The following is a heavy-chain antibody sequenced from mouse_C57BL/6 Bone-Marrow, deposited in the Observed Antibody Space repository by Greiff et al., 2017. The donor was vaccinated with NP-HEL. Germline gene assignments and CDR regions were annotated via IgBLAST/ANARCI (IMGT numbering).Heavy chain of an antibody. CDR1: GYTFTDYE. D-gene: IGHD2-13*01. CDR2: IDPETGGT. Sequence: LVESGAELVRPGASVTLSCKASGYTFTDYEMHWVKQTPVHGLEWIGAIDPETGGTAYNQKFKGKAILTADKSSSTAYMELRSLTSEDSAVYYCTIYGDDYWGQGTTLTVSS. J-gene: IGHJ2*01. CDR3: TIYGDDY. V-gene: IGHV1-15*01.